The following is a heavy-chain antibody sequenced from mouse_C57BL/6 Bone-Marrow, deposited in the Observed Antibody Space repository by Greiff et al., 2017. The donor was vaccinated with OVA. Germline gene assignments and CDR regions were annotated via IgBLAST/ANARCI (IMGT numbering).Heavy chain of an antibody. Sequence: EVKLMESGGGLVQPGGSLKLSCAASGFTFSDYYMYWVRQTPEKRLEWVAYISNGGGSTYYPDTVKGRFTISRDNAKNTLYLQMSRLKSEDTAMYYCARQGVGYYGSSHWYFDVWGTGTTVTVSS. CDR3: ARQGVGYYGSSHWYFDV. CDR1: GFTFSDYY. CDR2: ISNGGGST. V-gene: IGHV5-12*01. J-gene: IGHJ1*03. D-gene: IGHD1-1*01.